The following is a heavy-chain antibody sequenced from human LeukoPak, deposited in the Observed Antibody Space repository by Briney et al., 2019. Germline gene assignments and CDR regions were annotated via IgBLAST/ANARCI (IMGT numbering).Heavy chain of an antibody. V-gene: IGHV3-30*18. Sequence: GGSLRLSCAASGFTFSSYAMSWVRQAPGKGLEWVALMAGDGHNIYYADSVRGRFTISRDNSKNTVYLQMNSLRPEDTAVYYCAKAAVYSKRWTPFDDWGRGTLVTVSS. CDR1: GFTFSSYA. D-gene: IGHD1-26*01. CDR2: MAGDGHNI. J-gene: IGHJ4*02. CDR3: AKAAVYSKRWTPFDD.